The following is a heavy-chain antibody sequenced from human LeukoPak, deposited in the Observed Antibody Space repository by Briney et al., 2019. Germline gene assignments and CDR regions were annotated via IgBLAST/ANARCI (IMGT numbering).Heavy chain of an antibody. D-gene: IGHD6-13*01. J-gene: IGHJ4*02. CDR3: ARDGVKQQLVMHDY. Sequence: GGSLRLSCAASGFTFSSYSMNWVRQAPGKGLEWVSYISSSSSTIYYADSVKGRFTISRDNAKNSLYLQMNSLRAEDTAVYYCARDGVKQQLVMHDYWGQGTLVTVSS. V-gene: IGHV3-48*04. CDR1: GFTFSSYS. CDR2: ISSSSSTI.